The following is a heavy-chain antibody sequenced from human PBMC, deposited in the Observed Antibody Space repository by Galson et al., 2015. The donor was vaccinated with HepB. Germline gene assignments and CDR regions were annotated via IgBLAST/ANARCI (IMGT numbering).Heavy chain of an antibody. CDR3: ARDPLSDYYGSGSYRYYYYGMDV. V-gene: IGHV1-3*01. D-gene: IGHD3-10*01. CDR2: INAGNGNT. CDR1: GYTFISYA. J-gene: IGHJ6*02. Sequence: QSGAEVTKPGESLRISCKASGYTFISYAIHWVRQAPGQRLEWMGWINAGNGNTKYSQKFQGRVTITRDTSATTAYMELSSLRSEDTAVYYCARDPLSDYYGSGSYRYYYYGMDVWGQGTTVTVSS.